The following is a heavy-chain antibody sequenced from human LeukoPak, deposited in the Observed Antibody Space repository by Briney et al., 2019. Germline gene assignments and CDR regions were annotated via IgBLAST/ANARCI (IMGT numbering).Heavy chain of an antibody. V-gene: IGHV4-59*01. CDR1: GGSISSYY. J-gene: IGHJ3*02. D-gene: IGHD3-3*02. CDR2: IYYSGST. CDR3: GRGGGIRSAFDI. Sequence: SETLSLTCTVSGGSISSYYWSWIRQPPGKGLEWIGYIYYSGSTNYNPSLKSRVTISVDTSKNQFSLKLSSVTAADTAVYYCGRGGGIRSAFDIWGQGTMVTVSS.